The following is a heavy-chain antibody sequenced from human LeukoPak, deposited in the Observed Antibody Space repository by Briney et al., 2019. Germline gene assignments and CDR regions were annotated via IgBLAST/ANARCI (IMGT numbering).Heavy chain of an antibody. V-gene: IGHV4-59*12. J-gene: IGHJ4*02. D-gene: IGHD3-10*01. Sequence: SETLSLTCTVSGGSISSYYWSWIRQPPGKGLERIGYIYYSGSTNYNPSLKSRVTISVDTSKNQFSLKLSSVTAADMAVYFCARFRWFGELSFDYWGQGTLVTVSS. CDR1: GGSISSYY. CDR3: ARFRWFGELSFDY. CDR2: IYYSGST.